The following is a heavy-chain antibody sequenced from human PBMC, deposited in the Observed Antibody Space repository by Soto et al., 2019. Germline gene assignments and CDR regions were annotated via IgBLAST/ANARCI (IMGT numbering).Heavy chain of an antibody. V-gene: IGHV3-21*01. CDR2: ISKSDYT. D-gene: IGHD2-2*01. CDR1: GFAYNNYG. Sequence: GGSLRLSCTVSGFAYNNYGINWVRQAPGKGLEWVSSISKSDYTYYSDSVKGRFTISRDNAKNSVSLQMNTLRVEDTAVYYCAREDSIIIPAVSDFWGQGALVTVSS. CDR3: AREDSIIIPAVSDF. J-gene: IGHJ4*02.